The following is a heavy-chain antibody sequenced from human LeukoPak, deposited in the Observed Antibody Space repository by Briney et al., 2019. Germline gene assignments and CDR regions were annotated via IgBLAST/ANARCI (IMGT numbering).Heavy chain of an antibody. D-gene: IGHD3-22*01. CDR2: ISAYNGNT. CDR3: TRDASAYYSRWFDY. V-gene: IGHV1-18*01. J-gene: IGHJ4*02. Sequence: ASVKVSCKASGYTFTSYGISWVRQAPGQGLEWMGWISAYNGNTNYAQKFQGRVTMTTDTSTSTAYMELRSLRSDDTAVYYCTRDASAYYSRWFDYWGQGTLVTVSS. CDR1: GYTFTSYG.